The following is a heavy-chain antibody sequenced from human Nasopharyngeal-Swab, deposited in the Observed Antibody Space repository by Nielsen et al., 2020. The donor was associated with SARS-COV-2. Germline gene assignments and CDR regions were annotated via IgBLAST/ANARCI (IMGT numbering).Heavy chain of an antibody. CDR3: AREVNGYYDY. D-gene: IGHD3-9*01. V-gene: IGHV3-30*03. J-gene: IGHJ4*02. CDR1: GFTFSSYG. CDR2: ISYDGSNK. Sequence: GESLKISCAASGFTFSSYGMHWVRQAPGKGLEWVAVISYDGSNKYYADSVKGRFTISRDNAKNSLYLQMNSLRAEDTAVYYCAREVNGYYDYWGQGTLVTVSS.